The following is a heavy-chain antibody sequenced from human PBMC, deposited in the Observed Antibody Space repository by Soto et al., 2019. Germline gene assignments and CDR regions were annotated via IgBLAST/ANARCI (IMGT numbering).Heavy chain of an antibody. J-gene: IGHJ4*02. CDR2: INCSGGST. V-gene: IGHV3-23*01. CDR3: ARVDRG. Sequence: EIQLLDSGGRLVQPGGSLRLSCVASGFRFSDYVMSWVRQAPGKGLEWVSSINCSGGSTYYADSVKGRFTISRDNSRNTVSLQMNNLVGEDTAGYYGARVDRGWGQGTQVTVSS. CDR1: GFRFSDYV. D-gene: IGHD3-10*01.